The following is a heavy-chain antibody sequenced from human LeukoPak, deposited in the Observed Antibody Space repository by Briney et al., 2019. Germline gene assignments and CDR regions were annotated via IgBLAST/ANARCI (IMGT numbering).Heavy chain of an antibody. CDR2: ISGSGGST. V-gene: IGHV3-23*01. Sequence: GGSLRLSCAASGFTFSSYAMSWVRQAPGKGLEWVSAISGSGGSTYYADSVKGRFTISRDNSKNTLYMQMNSLRAEDTAVYYCAKDRYYDILTGLGEFDYWGQGTLVTGSS. J-gene: IGHJ4*02. D-gene: IGHD3-9*01. CDR3: AKDRYYDILTGLGEFDY. CDR1: GFTFSSYA.